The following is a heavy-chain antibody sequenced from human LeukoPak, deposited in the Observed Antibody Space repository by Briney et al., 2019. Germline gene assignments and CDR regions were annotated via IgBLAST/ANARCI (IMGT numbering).Heavy chain of an antibody. V-gene: IGHV1-46*01. D-gene: IGHD6-6*01. CDR2: INPSGGST. CDR1: GYTFTSYY. J-gene: IGHJ4*02. Sequence: ASVKVSCKASGYTFTSYYMHWVRQAPGQGLEWMGIINPSGGSTSYAQKFQGRVTMTRDTSTSTVYMELSSLRSEDTAVYYCARDLMRSSSSHDHYYFDYWGQGTLVTVSS. CDR3: ARDLMRSSSSHDHYYFDY.